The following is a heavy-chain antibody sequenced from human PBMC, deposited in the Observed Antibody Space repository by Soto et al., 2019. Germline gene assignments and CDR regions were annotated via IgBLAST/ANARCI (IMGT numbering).Heavy chain of an antibody. D-gene: IGHD3-22*01. CDR2: INSDGSST. J-gene: IGHJ4*02. CDR1: GFTFSSYW. Sequence: GGSLRLSCAASGFTFSSYWMHWVRQAPGKGLVWVSRINSDGSSTSYAAPVKGRFTISRDDSENTVYLQMNSLKTEDTAVYYCATPPGFYDSAPFDYWGQGTLVTVSS. V-gene: IGHV3-74*01. CDR3: ATPPGFYDSAPFDY.